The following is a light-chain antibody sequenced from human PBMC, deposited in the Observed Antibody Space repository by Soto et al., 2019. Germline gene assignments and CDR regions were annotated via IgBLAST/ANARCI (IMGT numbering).Light chain of an antibody. CDR3: QQYGSSPPYT. CDR1: QSVSSNY. V-gene: IGKV3-20*01. Sequence: EIVLTQSPGTLSLSPGEGATLSCRASQSVSSNYLAWYQHEPGQAPRLLLFGASNRASDIPDRFSGSGSGTDFTLTISRLEPEDFAVYYCQQYGSSPPYTFGQGTNLEIK. J-gene: IGKJ2*01. CDR2: GAS.